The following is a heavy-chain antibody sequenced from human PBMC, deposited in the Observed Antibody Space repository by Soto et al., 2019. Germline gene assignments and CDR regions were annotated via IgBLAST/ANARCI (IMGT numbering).Heavy chain of an antibody. D-gene: IGHD1-20*01. J-gene: IGHJ4*02. CDR3: ARESGITGTRAFSH. V-gene: IGHV3-23*01. Sequence: GGSLRLSCAASGFSFRTYAMGWVRQAPGKGLEWVSVMSNSGDLTYYADSVKGRFTISRDNSENTLYLQMSSLRAEDAAIYYCARESGITGTRAFSHWGQGILVTVSS. CDR1: GFSFRTYA. CDR2: MSNSGDLT.